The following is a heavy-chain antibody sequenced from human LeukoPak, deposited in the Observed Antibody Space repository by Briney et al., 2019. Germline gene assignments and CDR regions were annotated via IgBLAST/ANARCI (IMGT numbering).Heavy chain of an antibody. CDR1: GFTVTSNY. CDR3: ARESNSGYYLSY. CDR2: IYNDGRT. Sequence: PGGSLRLSCAASGFTVTSNYMSWVRQAPGKGLEWVSVIYNDGRTYYADSVKGRFTISRGNSKNTLYLQMNSLRAEDTAVYYCARESNSGYYLSYWGQGTLVTVSS. V-gene: IGHV3-66*01. D-gene: IGHD3-22*01. J-gene: IGHJ4*02.